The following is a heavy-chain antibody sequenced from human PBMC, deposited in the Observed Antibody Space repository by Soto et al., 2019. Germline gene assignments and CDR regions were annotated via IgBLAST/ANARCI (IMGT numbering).Heavy chain of an antibody. Sequence: PGGSLRLSCAASGFTFSDFYMTWIRQAPGKGLEWVSHISSSSSHTNYADSVKGRFTVSRDNSKNTLYLQMNSLRAEDTAVYYCAKDQGSSWYEIDYWGQGTLVTVSS. CDR2: ISSSSSHT. J-gene: IGHJ4*02. CDR3: AKDQGSSWYEIDY. V-gene: IGHV3-11*05. D-gene: IGHD6-13*01. CDR1: GFTFSDFY.